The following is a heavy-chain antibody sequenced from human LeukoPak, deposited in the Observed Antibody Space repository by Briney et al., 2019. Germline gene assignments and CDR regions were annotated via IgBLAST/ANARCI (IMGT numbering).Heavy chain of an antibody. CDR1: GFTFSSYA. CDR2: ISYDGSNK. D-gene: IGHD2-2*01. Sequence: GGSLRLSCAASGFTFSSYAMHWVRQAPGKGLEWVAVISYDGSNKYYADSVKGRFTISRDNSKNTLYLQMNSLRAEDTAVYYCAKDSEVVPAALFQHWGQGTLVTVSS. J-gene: IGHJ1*01. V-gene: IGHV3-30-3*01. CDR3: AKDSEVVPAALFQH.